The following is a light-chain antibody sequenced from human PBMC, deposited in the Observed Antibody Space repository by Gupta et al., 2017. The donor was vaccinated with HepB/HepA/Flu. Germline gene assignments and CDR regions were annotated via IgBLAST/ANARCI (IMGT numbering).Light chain of an antibody. CDR3: SAYDYTLSNVI. J-gene: IGLJ2*01. CDR2: KND. CDR1: SSNIGSDY. Sequence: QSVLTQPPSASGTPGQRVSISCSGSSSNIGSDYVYWYQHFPGTAPKLLIFKNDQRPSGVPDRLSGSKSGTSGSLAISGLRSEDEADYYCSAYDYTLSNVIFGGGTKVTVL. V-gene: IGLV1-47*01.